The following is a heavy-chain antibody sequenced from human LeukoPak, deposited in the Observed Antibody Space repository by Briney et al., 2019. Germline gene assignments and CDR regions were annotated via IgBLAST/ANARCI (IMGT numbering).Heavy chain of an antibody. D-gene: IGHD3-22*01. CDR1: GGSISSSNW. V-gene: IGHV4-4*02. CDR3: ARDDSSGYYIDY. Sequence: SETLSLTCAVSGGSISSSNWWSWVRQPPGKGLEWIGEIYHSGSTNYNPSLKSRVTISVDKSKNQFSLKLGSVTAADTAVYYCARDDSSGYYIDYWGQGTLVTVSS. CDR2: IYHSGST. J-gene: IGHJ4*02.